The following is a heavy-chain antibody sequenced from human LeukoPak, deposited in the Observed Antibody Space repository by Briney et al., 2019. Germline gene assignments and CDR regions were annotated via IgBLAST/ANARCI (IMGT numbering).Heavy chain of an antibody. CDR3: ARDGGTPYYDILTGYRRDAFDI. D-gene: IGHD3-9*01. CDR1: GYSISRGYY. J-gene: IGHJ3*02. V-gene: IGHV4-38-2*02. CDR2: IYHSAST. Sequence: PSETLSLTCAVSGYSISRGYYWGWIRQAPGKGLERIGSIYHSASTPYNPSLKSRLIISVATSKNQFSLKLSSVPAADTAVYYCARDGGTPYYDILTGYRRDAFDIWGQGTMVTVSS.